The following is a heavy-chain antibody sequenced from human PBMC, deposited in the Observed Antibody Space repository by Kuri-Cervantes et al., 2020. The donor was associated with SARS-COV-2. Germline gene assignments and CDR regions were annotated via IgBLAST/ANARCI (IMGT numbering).Heavy chain of an antibody. D-gene: IGHD3-22*01. Sequence: SETLSLTCTVSGGSISSSSYYWGWIRQPPGKGLEWIGSIYYSGSTYYNPSLKSRVTISVDTSKNQFSLKLSSVTAADTAVYYCARGLYYYDSSGYLMGCAFDIWGQGTMVTVSS. CDR2: IYYSGST. J-gene: IGHJ3*02. CDR3: ARGLYYYDSSGYLMGCAFDI. CDR1: GGSISSSSYY. V-gene: IGHV4-39*07.